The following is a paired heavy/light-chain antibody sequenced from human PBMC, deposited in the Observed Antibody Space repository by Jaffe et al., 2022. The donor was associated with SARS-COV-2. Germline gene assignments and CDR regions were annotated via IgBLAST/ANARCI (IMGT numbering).Heavy chain of an antibody. CDR3: AQGLYVLRFGEPPDY. Sequence: EVQLLESGGDLVQPGGSLRLSCAASGFTFSNYGMSWVRQAPGKGLEWVSGIGASDVGPNYADSVRGRFSISRDNSKNMLYLQMTSLRAEDTALYYCAQGLYVLRFGEPPDYWGQGTLVTVSS. CDR1: GFTFSNYG. D-gene: IGHD3-10*01. V-gene: IGHV3-23*01. CDR2: IGASDVGP. J-gene: IGHJ4*02.
Light chain of an antibody. J-gene: IGLJ1*01. CDR1: SSDVGAYNY. Sequence: QSALTQPASVSGSPGQSITISCTGTSSDVGAYNYVSWYQQHPGKAPKLIIYTVSNRPSGVSNRFSGSKSGNTASLTISGLQAEDEADYYCGSYAGSSTYVFGIGTKVTVL. CDR2: TVS. V-gene: IGLV2-14*01. CDR3: GSYAGSSTYV.